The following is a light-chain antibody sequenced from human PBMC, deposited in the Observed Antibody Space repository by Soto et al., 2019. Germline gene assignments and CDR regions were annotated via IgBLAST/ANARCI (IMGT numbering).Light chain of an antibody. J-gene: IGKJ1*01. CDR3: QQSNSYSWT. CDR2: GAS. Sequence: DIQMTQSPSTLSASVGDRVTITCRASQSISSWLAWYQQKPGKAPKLLIYGASSLESGVPSRFSGSGSGTEFTLTISSLQPDDFATYYCQQSNSYSWTFGQGTKVEIK. V-gene: IGKV1-5*01. CDR1: QSISSW.